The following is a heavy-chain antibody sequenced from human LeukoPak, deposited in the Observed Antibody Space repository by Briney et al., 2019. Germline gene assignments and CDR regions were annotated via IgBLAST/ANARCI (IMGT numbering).Heavy chain of an antibody. CDR2: ITGSSTYI. J-gene: IGHJ5*02. D-gene: IGHD4-11*01. V-gene: IGHV3-21*01. Sequence: GGSLRLSCAVSGFTFSSYTMNWVRQAPGKGLEWVSSITGSSTYIYYADSVKGRFTISRGNAKNSLYLQMNSLRAEDTAVYYCARDLTVTSTCWFDRWGQGTLVTVSS. CDR1: GFTFSSYT. CDR3: ARDLTVTSTCWFDR.